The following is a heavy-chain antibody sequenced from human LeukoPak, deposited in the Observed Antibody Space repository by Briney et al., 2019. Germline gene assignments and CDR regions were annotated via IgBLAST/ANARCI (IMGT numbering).Heavy chain of an antibody. D-gene: IGHD2-2*01. CDR2: ISSSSSYI. Sequence: GGSLRLSCAASGFTFSRYAMSWVRQAPGKGLEWVSSISSSSSYIYYADSVKGRFTISRDNAKNSLYLQMNSLRAEDTAVYYCARSGGSTSPWFDPWGQGTLVTVSS. J-gene: IGHJ5*02. CDR3: ARSGGSTSPWFDP. CDR1: GFTFSRYA. V-gene: IGHV3-21*01.